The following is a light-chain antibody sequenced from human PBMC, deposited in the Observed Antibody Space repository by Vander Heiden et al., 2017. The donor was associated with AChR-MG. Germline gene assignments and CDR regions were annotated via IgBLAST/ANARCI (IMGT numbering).Light chain of an antibody. J-gene: IGKJ2*01. CDR1: QSLLHRNGYNY. Sequence: DIVMTQSPLSLPVTPGEPASISCRSSQSLLHRNGYNYLDWYLQKPGQSPHLLIFLGSNRASGVPDRFSGSGSGTDFTLKISRVEAEDVGVYYCMQVLQTPYTFGQGTKLEIK. V-gene: IGKV2-28*01. CDR2: LGS. CDR3: MQVLQTPYT.